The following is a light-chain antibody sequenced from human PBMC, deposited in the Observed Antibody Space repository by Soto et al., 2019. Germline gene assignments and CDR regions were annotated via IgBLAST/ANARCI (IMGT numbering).Light chain of an antibody. V-gene: IGKV3-11*01. CDR2: DAS. Sequence: IVLTQSPTTLSLSPGERATLSCRASQNVANSLAWYQEKPGQAPRLLIYDASNRATGIPPRFSGSGSGTDFTLTISSIEPEDFAVYYCQQRSSWPPPTFGGGTKVDI. CDR3: QQRSSWPPPT. J-gene: IGKJ4*01. CDR1: QNVANS.